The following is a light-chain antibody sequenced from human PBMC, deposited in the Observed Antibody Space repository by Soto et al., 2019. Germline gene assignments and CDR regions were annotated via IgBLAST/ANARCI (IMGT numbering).Light chain of an antibody. Sequence: EVVLTQSPATLSLSPGERATLSCRASESIGNYLAWYQQKLGQAPKLLIYDASHRAIGIPGRFSGDGSGTDFNLPISSLEPEDFAVYYCQWRSDWPPRLTFGGGTKVEIK. CDR1: ESIGNY. V-gene: IGKV3-11*01. J-gene: IGKJ4*01. CDR2: DAS. CDR3: QWRSDWPPRLT.